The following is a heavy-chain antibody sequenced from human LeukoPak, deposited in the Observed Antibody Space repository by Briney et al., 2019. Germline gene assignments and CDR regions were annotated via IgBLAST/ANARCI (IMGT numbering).Heavy chain of an antibody. Sequence: GGSLRLFCAASGFTFSSYSMNWVRQAPGKGLEWVSSISSSSSYIYYADSVKGRFTISRDNAKNSLYLQMNSLRAEDTAVYYCARGNSGATYWFDPWGQGTLVTVSS. V-gene: IGHV3-21*01. CDR1: GFTFSSYS. J-gene: IGHJ5*02. CDR2: ISSSSSYI. D-gene: IGHD1-26*01. CDR3: ARGNSGATYWFDP.